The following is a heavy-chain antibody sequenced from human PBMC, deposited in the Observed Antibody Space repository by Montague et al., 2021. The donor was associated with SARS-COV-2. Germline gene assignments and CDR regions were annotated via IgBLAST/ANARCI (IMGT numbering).Heavy chain of an antibody. V-gene: IGHV4-39*01. J-gene: IGHJ4*02. CDR3: ARHVTFGGVVVALDY. D-gene: IGHD3-16*02. CDR2: IFYSGTT. Sequence: SETLSLTCTVSGASISNSENSWGWIRQSPGKGLEWFGSIFYSGTTYFNPSLRSRIAISVDTSKNQFSLKVTSVTAADTAVYYCARHVTFGGVVVALDYWGQGHLVSVSS. CDR1: GASISNSENS.